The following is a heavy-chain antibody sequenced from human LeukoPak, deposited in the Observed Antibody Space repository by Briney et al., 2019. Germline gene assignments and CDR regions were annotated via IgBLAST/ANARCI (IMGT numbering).Heavy chain of an antibody. V-gene: IGHV3-23*01. CDR3: AKGGYCSSSSCYFSGLFDY. CDR2: ISGSGGST. D-gene: IGHD2-2*01. J-gene: IGHJ4*02. Sequence: GGSLRLSCAASGFTLSSYAMSWVRQAPGKGLEWVSTISGSGGSTYYADSVKGRFTISRDNSKNTLYLQMNSLRVEDTAVYYCAKGGYCSSSSCYFSGLFDYWGQGTLVTVSS. CDR1: GFTLSSYA.